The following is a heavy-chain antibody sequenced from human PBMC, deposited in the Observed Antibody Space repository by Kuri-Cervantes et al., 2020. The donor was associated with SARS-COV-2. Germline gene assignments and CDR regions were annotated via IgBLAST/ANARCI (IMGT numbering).Heavy chain of an antibody. CDR2: INAGNGNT. CDR3: ARVVTMIRGVGWFDP. D-gene: IGHD3-10*01. Sequence: ASVKVSCKASGGTFSSNTIAWVRQAPGQGLEWMGWINAGNGNTKYSQKFQGRVTITRDTSASTAYMELSSLRSEDTAVYYCARVVTMIRGVGWFDPWGQGTRVTVSS. V-gene: IGHV1-3*01. J-gene: IGHJ5*02. CDR1: GGTFSSNT.